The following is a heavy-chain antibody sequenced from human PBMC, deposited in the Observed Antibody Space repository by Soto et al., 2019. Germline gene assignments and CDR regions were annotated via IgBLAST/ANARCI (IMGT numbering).Heavy chain of an antibody. CDR1: GGSISSYY. J-gene: IGHJ4*02. Sequence: PSETLSLTCTVSGGSISSYYWSWIRQPPGKGLEWIGYIYYSGSTYYNPSLKSRVTISVDTSKNQFSLKLSSVTAADTAVYYCGRRSTYYYGSGSYYRQIPFDYWGQGTLVTVSS. CDR2: IYYSGST. V-gene: IGHV4-59*04. CDR3: GRRSTYYYGSGSYYRQIPFDY. D-gene: IGHD3-10*01.